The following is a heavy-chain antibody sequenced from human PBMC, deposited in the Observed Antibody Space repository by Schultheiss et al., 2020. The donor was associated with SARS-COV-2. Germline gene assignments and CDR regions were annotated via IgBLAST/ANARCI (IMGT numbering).Heavy chain of an antibody. CDR2: ISYDGSNK. CDR3: AKPLRYCSSTSCYASPIFDY. J-gene: IGHJ4*02. Sequence: GGSLRLSCAASGFTFSSYSMNWVRQAPGKGLEWVAVISYDGSNKYYADSVKGRFTISRDNSKNTLYLQMNSLRAEDTAVYYCAKPLRYCSSTSCYASPIFDYWGQGTLVTVSS. CDR1: GFTFSSYS. V-gene: IGHV3-30*18. D-gene: IGHD2-2*01.